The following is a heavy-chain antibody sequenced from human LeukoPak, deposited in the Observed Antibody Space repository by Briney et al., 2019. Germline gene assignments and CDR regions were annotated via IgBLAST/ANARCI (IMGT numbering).Heavy chain of an antibody. V-gene: IGHV4-31*03. CDR3: AREGSSGYPFDY. CDR2: IYYSGST. J-gene: IGHJ4*02. CDR1: GGSISSGGYY. D-gene: IGHD3-22*01. Sequence: SETLSLTCTVSGGSISSGGYYWSWIRQHPGKGLEWIGYIYYSGSTYYNPSLKSRVTISVDTSKNQFSLKLSSVTAADTAVYYCAREGSSGYPFDYWGQGTQVTVSS.